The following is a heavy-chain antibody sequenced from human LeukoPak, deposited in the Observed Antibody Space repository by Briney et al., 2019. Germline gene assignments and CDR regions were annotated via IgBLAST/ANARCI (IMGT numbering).Heavy chain of an antibody. CDR2: ISAYNGNT. D-gene: IGHD2-15*01. V-gene: IGHV1-18*01. Sequence: GASVKVSCKASGYTFTSYGISWVRQAPGQGLEWMGWISAYNGNTNYAQKLQGRVTMTTDTSTSTAYMELRSLRSDDTAVYYCARDNEGYCSDTTCRGYYWGQGTLVTVSS. CDR3: ARDNEGYCSDTTCRGYY. J-gene: IGHJ4*02. CDR1: GYTFTSYG.